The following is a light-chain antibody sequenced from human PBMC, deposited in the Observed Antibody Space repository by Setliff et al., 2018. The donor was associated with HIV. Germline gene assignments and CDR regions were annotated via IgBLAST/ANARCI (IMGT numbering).Light chain of an antibody. Sequence: QSALTQPASVSGSPGQSITISCTGTSSDIGRYDLVSWYQQYPGKDPKLMIYQAIKRPSGVSNRFFGSKSGNKASLTISGLQAEDEADYYCCSNTGSNTFVFGSGTKVTVL. CDR2: QAI. J-gene: IGLJ1*01. CDR3: CSNTGSNTFV. CDR1: SSDIGRYDL. V-gene: IGLV2-23*02.